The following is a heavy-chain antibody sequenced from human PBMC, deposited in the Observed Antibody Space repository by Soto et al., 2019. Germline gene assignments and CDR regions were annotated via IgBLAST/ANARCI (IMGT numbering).Heavy chain of an antibody. CDR3: ARQLLGGRWLQSSMDV. CDR2: ISYDGSNK. D-gene: IGHD3-16*01. CDR1: GFTFSSYA. V-gene: IGHV3-30-3*01. J-gene: IGHJ6*02. Sequence: QVQLVESGGGVVQPGRSLRLSCAASGFTFSSYAMHWVRQAPGKGLEWVAVISYDGSNKYYADSVKGRFTISGDNSKNXLYLQMNSLRAEDTAVYYCARQLLGGRWLQSSMDVWGQGTTVTVSS.